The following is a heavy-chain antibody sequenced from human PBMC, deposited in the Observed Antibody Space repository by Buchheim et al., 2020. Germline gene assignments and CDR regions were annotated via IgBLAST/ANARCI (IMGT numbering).Heavy chain of an antibody. CDR3: ARNNWNQYYFDY. V-gene: IGHV3-48*03. Sequence: EVQLVESGGGLVQPGGSLRLSCAASGFTFSSYEMNWVRQAPGKGLEWVSYISSGGSPRYYADSVKGRITISRDHATNSLYLQMSSLRAEDTAVYFCARNNWNQYYFDYWGQGTL. J-gene: IGHJ4*02. CDR2: ISSGGSPR. CDR1: GFTFSSYE. D-gene: IGHD1-20*01.